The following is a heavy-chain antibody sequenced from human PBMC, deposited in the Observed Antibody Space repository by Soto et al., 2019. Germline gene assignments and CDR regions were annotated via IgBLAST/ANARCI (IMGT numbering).Heavy chain of an antibody. J-gene: IGHJ4*02. D-gene: IGHD6-13*01. Sequence: GASVKVSCKASGYTFTSYYMHWVRQAPGQGLEWMGIINPSGGSTSYAQKFQGRVTMTRDTSTSTVYMELISLRSEDAAVDYCERKGVGIEAAGSADYWGKGTLVTVSS. V-gene: IGHV1-46*01. CDR3: ERKGVGIEAAGSADY. CDR2: INPSGGST. CDR1: GYTFTSYY.